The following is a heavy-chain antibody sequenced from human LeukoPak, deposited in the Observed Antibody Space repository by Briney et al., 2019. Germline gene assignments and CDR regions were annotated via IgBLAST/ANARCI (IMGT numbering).Heavy chain of an antibody. CDR3: ARGRPRVAADLYYYYGMDV. Sequence: ASVKVSCKASGYTFTSYYMHWVRQAPGQGLEWLGIINPSGGSTSYAQKFQGRVTMTRDTSTSTVHMELSSLRSEDTAVYYCARGRPRVAADLYYYYGMDVWGQGTTVTVSS. CDR1: GYTFTSYY. CDR2: INPSGGST. D-gene: IGHD6-25*01. V-gene: IGHV1-46*01. J-gene: IGHJ6*02.